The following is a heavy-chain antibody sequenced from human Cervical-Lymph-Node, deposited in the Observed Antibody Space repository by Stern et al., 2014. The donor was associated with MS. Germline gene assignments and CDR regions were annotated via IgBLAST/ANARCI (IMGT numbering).Heavy chain of an antibody. V-gene: IGHV3-33*01. J-gene: IGHJ4*02. D-gene: IGHD3-3*01. CDR1: GFTFTSYG. Sequence: QVQLVESGGGVVQPGRSLRLSCAASGFTFTSYGMHWVRQAPGKGLEWVGVIWSDGSNKYYADSVKGRFTISRDNSKNTLYLQMNSLRAEDTAVYYCAREGTYYDFWSGYSTFFDYWGQGTLVTVSS. CDR2: IWSDGSNK. CDR3: AREGTYYDFWSGYSTFFDY.